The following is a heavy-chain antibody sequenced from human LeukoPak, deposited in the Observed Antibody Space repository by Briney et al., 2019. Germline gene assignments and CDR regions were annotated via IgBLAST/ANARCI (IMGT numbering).Heavy chain of an antibody. CDR2: IDSDGSST. D-gene: IGHD1-26*01. CDR3: AGGETWELLLDY. Sequence: GGSLRLSCAASGFTFSGYWMHWVRQAPGKGLVWVSLIDSDGSSTNYADSVKGRFTISRDNSKNTLFLQMNSLRAEDTAVYYCAGGETWELLLDYWGQGTLVTVSS. CDR1: GFTFSGYW. V-gene: IGHV3-74*01. J-gene: IGHJ4*02.